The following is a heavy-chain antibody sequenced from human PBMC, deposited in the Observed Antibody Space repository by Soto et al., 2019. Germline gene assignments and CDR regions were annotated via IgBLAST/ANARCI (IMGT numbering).Heavy chain of an antibody. Sequence: SETLSLTCAVYGGSFSGYYWSWIRQPPGKGLEWIGEINHSGSTNYNPSLKSRVTISVDTSKNQFSLKLSSVTAADTAVYYCARDLDGYNPYYFDYWGQGTLVTVSS. J-gene: IGHJ4*02. V-gene: IGHV4-34*01. CDR2: INHSGST. CDR1: GGSFSGYY. D-gene: IGHD5-12*01. CDR3: ARDLDGYNPYYFDY.